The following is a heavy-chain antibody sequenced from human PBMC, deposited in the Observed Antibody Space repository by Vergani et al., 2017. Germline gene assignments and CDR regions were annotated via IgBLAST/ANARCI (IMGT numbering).Heavy chain of an antibody. CDR3: ARDFLTRVTTLDYYYMGV. D-gene: IGHD1-1*01. V-gene: IGHV3-30*03. CDR1: GFPFSDYG. J-gene: IGHJ6*03. Sequence: QVQLVESGGGEVQPGRSLRLSCSAAGFPFSDYGVHWVRQAQGKGLEWVSVISYDGNKKNYADSVKGRFTISRDKSKNTLYLEMNALRAEDTAVYYCARDFLTRVTTLDYYYMGVWGKGTTVTVSS. CDR2: ISYDGNKK.